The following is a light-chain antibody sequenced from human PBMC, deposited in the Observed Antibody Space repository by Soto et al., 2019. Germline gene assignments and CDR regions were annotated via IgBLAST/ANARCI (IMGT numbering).Light chain of an antibody. CDR3: CSYAGSSTFAYV. CDR2: EVS. V-gene: IGLV2-23*02. J-gene: IGLJ1*01. Sequence: QSVLTQPASVSGSPGQSITISCTGTSSDVGSYNLVSWYQQHPGKAPKLMIYEVSKRPSGVSNRFSGSKSGNTASLTIPGLQAEDEADYYCCSYAGSSTFAYVFGTGTKVTVL. CDR1: SSDVGSYNL.